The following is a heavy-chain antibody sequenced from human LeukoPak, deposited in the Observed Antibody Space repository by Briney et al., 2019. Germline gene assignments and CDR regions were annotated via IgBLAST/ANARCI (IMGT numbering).Heavy chain of an antibody. CDR3: AKDSSGIVVARAAYYMDV. V-gene: IGHV3-30*18. Sequence: GGSLRLSCAASGFTFSSYGMHWVRQAPGKGLEWVAVISYDGSNKYYADSVRGRFTISRDNSKNTLYLQMNSLRAEDTAVYYCAKDSSGIVVARAAYYMDVWGKGTTVTISS. J-gene: IGHJ6*03. CDR2: ISYDGSNK. D-gene: IGHD3-22*01. CDR1: GFTFSSYG.